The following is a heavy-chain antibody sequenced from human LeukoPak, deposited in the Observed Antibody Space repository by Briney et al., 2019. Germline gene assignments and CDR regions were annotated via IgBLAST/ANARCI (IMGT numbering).Heavy chain of an antibody. CDR2: IYYSGGA. V-gene: IGHV4-39*02. CDR1: SGSINNSTYY. Sequence: SETLSLTCTVSSGSINNSTYYWNWIRQPPGKGLEWIGNIYYSGGAYYNPPLKSRVTISVDTSNNRFSLKLSSVTAADTAVYYCATTSGDFLFNWFDPWGQGTLVTVSS. CDR3: ATTSGDFLFNWFDP. J-gene: IGHJ5*02. D-gene: IGHD3-10*01.